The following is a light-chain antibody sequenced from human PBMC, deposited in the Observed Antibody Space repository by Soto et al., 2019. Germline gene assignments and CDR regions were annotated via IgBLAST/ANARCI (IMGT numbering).Light chain of an antibody. Sequence: DIQMTQSPSTLSASVGDRVTITCRASQSISSWLGWYQQKPGKAPKLLIYDASSLESGVPSRFSGTGSGTEFTLTISSLQPDDFATYYCQQYNSYSQTFGQGTKVDIK. J-gene: IGKJ1*01. V-gene: IGKV1-5*01. CDR3: QQYNSYSQT. CDR2: DAS. CDR1: QSISSW.